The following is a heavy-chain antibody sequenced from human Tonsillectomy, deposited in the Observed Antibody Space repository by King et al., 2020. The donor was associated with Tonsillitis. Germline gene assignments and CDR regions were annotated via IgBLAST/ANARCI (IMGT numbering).Heavy chain of an antibody. V-gene: IGHV3-53*01. CDR1: GFTVSSNY. CDR2: IYSGGST. D-gene: IGHD3-16*01. CDR3: ARERWGLGIDY. J-gene: IGHJ4*02. Sequence: VQLVESGGGLIQPGGSLRLSCAASGFTVSSNYMNWVRQAPGKGLEWVSVIYSGGSTYYADSVKGRFTISRDNSKNTLYLQMNSLRADDTAVYYCARERWGLGIDYWGQGTLVTVSS.